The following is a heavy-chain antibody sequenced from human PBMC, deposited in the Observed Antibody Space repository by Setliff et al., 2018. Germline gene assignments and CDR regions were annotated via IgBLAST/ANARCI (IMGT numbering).Heavy chain of an antibody. CDR2: INGGNGNT. V-gene: IGHV1-3*01. J-gene: IGHJ4*02. CDR3: ARDREYCSRTSCYIDY. CDR1: GYSFSTYA. D-gene: IGHD2-2*02. Sequence: PGESLKISCKASGYSFSTYAMHWVRQAPGQRLEWMGWINGGNGNTKYSQKFQGRITITRDTSASTAYMEMSSLRSEDTAVYYCARDREYCSRTSCYIDYWGQGALVTVSS.